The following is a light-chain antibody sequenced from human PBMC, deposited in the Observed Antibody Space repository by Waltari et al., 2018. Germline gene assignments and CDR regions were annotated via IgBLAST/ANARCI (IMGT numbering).Light chain of an antibody. Sequence: IRITQSPSSLPASTGDRVTITCRASQGISSYLAWYQQKPGKAPKLLIYAASTLQSGVPSRFSGSGSGTDFTLTISCLQSEDFATYCCQQYYSYPYTFGQGTKLEIK. J-gene: IGKJ2*01. CDR1: QGISSY. CDR2: AAS. V-gene: IGKV1-8*01. CDR3: QQYYSYPYT.